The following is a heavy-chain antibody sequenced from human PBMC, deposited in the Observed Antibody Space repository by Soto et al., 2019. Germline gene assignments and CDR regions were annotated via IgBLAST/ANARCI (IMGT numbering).Heavy chain of an antibody. CDR3: AHRPRGYSYHFDY. D-gene: IGHD5-18*01. Sequence: QITLKESGPTLVKPTQTLTLTCTFSGFSLSTRGVGVGWIRQPPGKALEWLALIYWDDDEGYSPSLKSRLTTTQDTSKNHVVPTITHMYPVDTATYYCAHRPRGYSYHFDYWGQGTLVTVSS. V-gene: IGHV2-5*02. CDR1: GFSLSTRGVG. J-gene: IGHJ4*02. CDR2: IYWDDDE.